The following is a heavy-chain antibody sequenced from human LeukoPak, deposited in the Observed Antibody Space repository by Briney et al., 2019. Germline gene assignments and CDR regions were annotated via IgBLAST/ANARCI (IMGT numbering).Heavy chain of an antibody. Sequence: ASVKVSCKASGYTLTSYFIHWVRQAPGQGLEWMGIINPSGGSTSYAQKFQGRVTMTRDTSTSTVYMELGSLRSEDTAVYYCARDQDWNYAFDIWGQGTMVTVSS. CDR1: GYTLTSYF. CDR3: ARDQDWNYAFDI. J-gene: IGHJ3*02. CDR2: INPSGGST. D-gene: IGHD1-7*01. V-gene: IGHV1-46*01.